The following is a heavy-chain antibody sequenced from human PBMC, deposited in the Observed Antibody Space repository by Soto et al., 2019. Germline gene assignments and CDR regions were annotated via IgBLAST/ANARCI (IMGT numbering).Heavy chain of an antibody. CDR1: GGTFSSYT. D-gene: IGHD6-19*01. V-gene: IGHV1-69*04. CDR2: IIPILGIA. CDR3: ARDMGIAVAGFYYYYGMDV. Sequence: SVKVSCKASGGTFSSYTISWVRQAPGQGLEWMGRIIPILGIANYAQKFQGRVTITADKSTSTAYMELSSLRSEDTAVYYCARDMGIAVAGFYYYYGMDVWGQGTTVTVS. J-gene: IGHJ6*02.